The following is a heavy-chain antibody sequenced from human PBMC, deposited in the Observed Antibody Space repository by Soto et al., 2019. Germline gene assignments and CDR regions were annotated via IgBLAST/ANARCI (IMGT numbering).Heavy chain of an antibody. CDR3: ARDPGWYQAFDI. CDR2: ISYDGSNK. J-gene: IGHJ3*02. CDR1: GFTFSSYA. D-gene: IGHD6-19*01. Sequence: QVQLVESGGGVVQPGRSLRLSCAASGFTFSSYAMHWVRQAPGKGLEWVAVISYDGSNKYYADSVKGRFTISRDNSKNTLYLQMNSLRAEDTAVYYCARDPGWYQAFDIWGQGTMVTVSS. V-gene: IGHV3-30-3*01.